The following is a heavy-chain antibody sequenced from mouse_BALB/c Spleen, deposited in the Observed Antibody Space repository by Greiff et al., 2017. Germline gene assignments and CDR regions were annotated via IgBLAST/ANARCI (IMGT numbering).Heavy chain of an antibody. CDR2: ISNGGGST. CDR1: GFTFSSYT. V-gene: IGHV5-12-2*01. CDR3: ARAKLGYFDY. J-gene: IGHJ2*01. Sequence: EVQRVESGGGLVQPGGSLKLSCAASGFTFSSYTMSWVRQTPEKRLEWVAYISNGGGSTYYPDTVKGRFTISRDNAKNTLYLQMSSLESEDTAMYYCARAKLGYFDYWGQGTTLTVSS. D-gene: IGHD4-1*01.